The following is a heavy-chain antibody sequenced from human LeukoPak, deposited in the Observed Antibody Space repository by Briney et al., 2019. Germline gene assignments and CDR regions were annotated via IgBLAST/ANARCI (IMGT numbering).Heavy chain of an antibody. CDR2: ISSNGGST. CDR3: VKDGYSSAYYRDY. V-gene: IGHV3-64D*09. D-gene: IGHD3-22*01. Sequence: GGSLRLSCSASGFSFSSYVMHWVRQAPGKGLEYVSAISSNGGSTYYADSVKGRLTISRDNSKNTLYLQMSSLRAEDTAVYYCVKDGYSSAYYRDYWGQGTLVTVSS. CDR1: GFSFSSYV. J-gene: IGHJ4*02.